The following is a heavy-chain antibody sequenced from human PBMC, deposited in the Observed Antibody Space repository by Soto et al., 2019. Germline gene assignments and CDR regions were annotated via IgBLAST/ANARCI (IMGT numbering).Heavy chain of an antibody. CDR2: IYLGDSDT. Sequence: GESLKISCKGSGYSFTSYWIGWVRQMPGKGLEWMGIIYLGDSDTRYSPSFQGQVTISADKSISTAYLQWSSLKASDTAMYYCARQTYCSSTSCYTVDSWGQGTLVTVSS. J-gene: IGHJ4*02. CDR1: GYSFTSYW. D-gene: IGHD2-2*02. V-gene: IGHV5-51*01. CDR3: ARQTYCSSTSCYTVDS.